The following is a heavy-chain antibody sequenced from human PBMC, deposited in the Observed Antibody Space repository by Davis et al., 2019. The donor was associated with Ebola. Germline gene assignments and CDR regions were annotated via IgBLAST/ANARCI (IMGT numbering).Heavy chain of an antibody. Sequence: GGSLRLSCAASGFTFSSYAMSWVRQAPGKGLEWVSAISGSGGSIYYADSVKGRFTISRDNAKNSLYLQMNSLRPEDTAVYYCARARRGGSWVTLGYWGQGTLVTVSS. J-gene: IGHJ4*02. CDR2: ISGSGGSI. D-gene: IGHD6-25*01. CDR3: ARARRGGSWVTLGY. CDR1: GFTFSSYA. V-gene: IGHV3-23*01.